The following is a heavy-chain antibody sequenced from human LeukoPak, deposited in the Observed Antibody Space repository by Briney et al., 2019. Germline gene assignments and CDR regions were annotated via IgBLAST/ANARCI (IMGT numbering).Heavy chain of an antibody. V-gene: IGHV4-34*01. CDR3: ARGRPRSGGSCYYY. J-gene: IGHJ4*02. D-gene: IGHD2-15*01. Sequence: SETLSLTCAVYGGSFSGYYWSWIRQPPGKGLEWIGEINHSGSTNYNPSLKSRVTISVDTSKNQFSLKLSSVTAADTAVYYCARGRPRSGGSCYYYWGQGTLVTVSS. CDR2: INHSGST. CDR1: GGSFSGYY.